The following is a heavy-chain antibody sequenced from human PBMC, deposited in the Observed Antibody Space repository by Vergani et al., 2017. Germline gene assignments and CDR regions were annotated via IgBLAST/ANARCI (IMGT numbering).Heavy chain of an antibody. CDR3: SNSYCSSLSCYAFYGMEV. J-gene: IGHJ6*02. V-gene: IGHV3-30*02. CDR2: LRYDGSIE. CDR1: GFSFSTFG. D-gene: IGHD2-2*01. Sequence: QVQLVESGGGVVQPGGSLRLSCAASGFSFSTFGMHWVRQAPGRGLEWWAFLRYDGSIEYYGDAVQGRCIISRDNSKNMLALEMHSLRPEDTAVYYCSNSYCSSLSCYAFYGMEVWGQGTTVTVSS.